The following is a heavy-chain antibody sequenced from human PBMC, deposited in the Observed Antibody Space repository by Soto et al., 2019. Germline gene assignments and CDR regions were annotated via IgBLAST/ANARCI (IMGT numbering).Heavy chain of an antibody. CDR1: GGTFSSYA. CDR3: ARSITGTVSYYYGMDV. CDR2: IIPIFGTA. Sequence: QVQLVQSGAEVKEPGSSVKVSCRASGGTFSSYAISWVRQAPGQGLEWMGGIIPIFGTADYAQKFQGRVTITADESTSTAYMELSSLRSEDTAVYYCARSITGTVSYYYGMDVWGQGTTVTVSS. D-gene: IGHD1-20*01. J-gene: IGHJ6*02. V-gene: IGHV1-69*13.